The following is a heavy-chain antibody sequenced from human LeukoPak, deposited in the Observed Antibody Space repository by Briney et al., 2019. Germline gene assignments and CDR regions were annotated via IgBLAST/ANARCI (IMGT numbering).Heavy chain of an antibody. CDR2: IYPDYSDT. D-gene: IGHD2-8*01. CDR1: GYSFTSYW. V-gene: IGHV5-51*01. Sequence: GESPKIFCKGSGYSFTSYWIGWVRQMPGKGLEWMGIIYPDYSDTRYSPSFEGPVLISVDKSISTAYLQWSSLKASDTATYYCARHGHCTNGVCYSDYYYYMDVWGKGTTVTVSS. J-gene: IGHJ6*03. CDR3: ARHGHCTNGVCYSDYYYYMDV.